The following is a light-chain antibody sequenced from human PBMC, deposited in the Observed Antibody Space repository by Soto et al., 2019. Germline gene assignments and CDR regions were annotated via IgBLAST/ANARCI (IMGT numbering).Light chain of an antibody. CDR1: SSNIGAGYG. V-gene: IGLV1-40*01. CDR2: GNS. Sequence: QAVVTQPPSVSGAPGQRVTISCTGSSSNIGAGYGVHWYQQLPGTAPKLLIYGNSNRPSGVPDRFSGSKSGTSASLAITGLQAEDEAAYYCQSYDSSLNGVVFGGGTKLTVL. CDR3: QSYDSSLNGVV. J-gene: IGLJ2*01.